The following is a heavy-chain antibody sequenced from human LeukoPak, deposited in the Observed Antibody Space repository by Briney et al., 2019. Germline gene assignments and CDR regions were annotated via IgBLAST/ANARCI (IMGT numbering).Heavy chain of an antibody. J-gene: IGHJ4*02. D-gene: IGHD3-10*01. CDR1: GFTFSNAW. CDR2: IKSKTDGGTT. Sequence: GGSLRLSCAASGFTFSNAWVSWVRQAPGKGLEWVGRIKSKTDGGTTDYAAPVKGRFTISRDDSKNTLYLQMNSLKTEDTAVYYCTTEEWFGELFDYWGQGTLVTVSS. V-gene: IGHV3-15*01. CDR3: TTEEWFGELFDY.